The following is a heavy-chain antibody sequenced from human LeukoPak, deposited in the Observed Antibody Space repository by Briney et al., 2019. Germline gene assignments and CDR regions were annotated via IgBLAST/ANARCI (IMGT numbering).Heavy chain of an antibody. CDR2: IRYDGSNK. CDR3: AKDRSHDYGDHGAGDVDGSFDY. V-gene: IGHV3-30*02. J-gene: IGHJ4*02. CDR1: GFTFSSYG. Sequence: PGGSLRLSCAASGFTFSSYGMHWVRQAPGKGLEWVAFIRYDGSNKYYADSVKGRFTISRDNSKNTLYLQMNSLRAEDTAVYYCAKDRSHDYGDHGAGDVDGSFDYWGQGTLVTVSS. D-gene: IGHD4-17*01.